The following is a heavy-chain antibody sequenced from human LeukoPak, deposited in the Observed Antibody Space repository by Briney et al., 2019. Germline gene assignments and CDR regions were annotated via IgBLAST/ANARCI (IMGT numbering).Heavy chain of an antibody. D-gene: IGHD3-9*01. V-gene: IGHV4-30-4*08. J-gene: IGHJ4*02. CDR1: GGSISSGDYY. CDR3: ARTAVLRYFDWLSIGFDY. CDR2: IYYSGST. Sequence: PSETLSPTCTVSGGSISSGDYYWSWIRQPPGKGLEWIGYIYYSGSTYYNPSLKSRVTISVDTSKNQFSLKLSSVTAADTAVYYCARTAVLRYFDWLSIGFDYWGQGTLVTVSS.